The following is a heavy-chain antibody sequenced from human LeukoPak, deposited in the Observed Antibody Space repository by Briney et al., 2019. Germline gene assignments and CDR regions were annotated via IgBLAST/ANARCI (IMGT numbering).Heavy chain of an antibody. CDR2: IKPDGTEK. D-gene: IGHD6-19*01. V-gene: IGHV3-7*01. J-gene: IGHJ4*02. CDR1: GFTFSSYW. Sequence: GGSLRLSCAASGFTFSSYWMSWVRQAPGKGLEWVANIKPDGTEKYYVDSVKGRFTISRDNAENSMSLQMNSLRADDTAVYYCARGDSIGWAFGGQGTLVTVSS. CDR3: ARGDSIGWAF.